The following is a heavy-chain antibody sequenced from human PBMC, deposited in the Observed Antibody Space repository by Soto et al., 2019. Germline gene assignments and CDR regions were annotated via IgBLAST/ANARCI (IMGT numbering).Heavy chain of an antibody. V-gene: IGHV3-33*01. J-gene: IGHJ4*02. D-gene: IGHD6-13*01. CDR2: IWYDGSNK. CDR3: ARDKAAAGLDY. Sequence: QVQLVESGGGVVQPGRSLRLSCAASGFTFSSYGMHWVRQAPGKGLEWVAVIWYDGSNKYYADSVKGRFTTSRDNSKNTLYLQMNSLRAEDTAVYYCARDKAAAGLDYWGQGTLVTVSS. CDR1: GFTFSSYG.